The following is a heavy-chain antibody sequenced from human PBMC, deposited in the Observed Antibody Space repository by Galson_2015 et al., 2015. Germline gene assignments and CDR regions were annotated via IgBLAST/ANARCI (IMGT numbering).Heavy chain of an antibody. V-gene: IGHV1-18*01. J-gene: IGHJ3*02. CDR2: INAYNGNS. D-gene: IGHD2-2*01. Sequence: VKVSCKASGYTFRNYVISWVRQAPGQGLEWMGWINAYNGNSNYAQSLQGRVTMTTDTSTSTAYMELRSLKSDDTGVFYCARGDRCSSTSCYYPSDGAFDIWGQGTVVTVSS. CDR1: GYTFRNYV. CDR3: ARGDRCSSTSCYYPSDGAFDI.